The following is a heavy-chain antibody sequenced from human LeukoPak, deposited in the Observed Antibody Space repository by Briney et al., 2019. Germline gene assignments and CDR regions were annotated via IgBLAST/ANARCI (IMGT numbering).Heavy chain of an antibody. D-gene: IGHD5-24*01. Sequence: ASVKVSCKASGYTFTSYGISWVRQAPGQGLEWMGWISAYNGNTNYAQKLQGRVTMTTDTSTSTAYMELRSLRSDDTAVYYCAREGDSSRLHDVFDIWGQGTMVTVSS. CDR3: AREGDSSRLHDVFDI. J-gene: IGHJ3*02. CDR2: ISAYNGNT. CDR1: GYTFTSYG. V-gene: IGHV1-18*01.